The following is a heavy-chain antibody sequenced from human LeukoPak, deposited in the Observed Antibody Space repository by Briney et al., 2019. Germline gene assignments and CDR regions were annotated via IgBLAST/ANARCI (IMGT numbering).Heavy chain of an antibody. D-gene: IGHD6-19*01. CDR1: GFTFSSYA. J-gene: IGHJ3*02. V-gene: IGHV3-23*01. CDR3: AKDRVAGTRSYAFDI. CDR2: ISGSGGST. Sequence: PGGSLRLSCAASGFTFSSYAMSWVRQAPGKGLEWVSAISGSGGSTYYADSVKGRFTISRDNSKNTLHLQMNSLRAEDTAVYYCAKDRVAGTRSYAFDIWGQGTMVTVSS.